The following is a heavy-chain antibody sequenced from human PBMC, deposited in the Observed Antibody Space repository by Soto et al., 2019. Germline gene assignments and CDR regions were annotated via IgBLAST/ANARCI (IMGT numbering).Heavy chain of an antibody. D-gene: IGHD3-3*01. CDR3: ARWSVPWLGALDI. V-gene: IGHV4-59*01. CDR2: IYYSGST. J-gene: IGHJ3*02. Sequence: SETLSLTCTVSGGSISSYYWSWIRQPPGKGLEWIGYIYYSGSTNYNPSLKSRVTISVDTSKNQFSLKLSSVTAADTAVYYCARWSVPWLGALDIWGQGTMVTVSS. CDR1: GGSISSYY.